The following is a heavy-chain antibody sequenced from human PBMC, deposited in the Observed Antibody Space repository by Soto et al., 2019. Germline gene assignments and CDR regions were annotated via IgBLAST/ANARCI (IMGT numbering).Heavy chain of an antibody. CDR1: GYAFNSCG. D-gene: IGHD5-12*01. CDR3: AREGVGWIVATITGYYYGMDV. CDR2: ISAYNGNT. J-gene: IGHJ6*02. Sequence: ASVKVTWTSCGYAFNSCGISWVRQAPSQGLEWMGWISAYNGNTNYAQKLQGRVTMTTDTSTSTAYMELRSLRSDDTAVYYCAREGVGWIVATITGYYYGMDVWGQGTTVTVSS. V-gene: IGHV1-18*01.